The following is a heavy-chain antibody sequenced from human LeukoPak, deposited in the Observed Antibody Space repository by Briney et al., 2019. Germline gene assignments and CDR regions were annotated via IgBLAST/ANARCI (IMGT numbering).Heavy chain of an antibody. CDR1: GGTFSSYA. CDR3: VSEGRFSLAGHRVRYFDY. Sequence: GSSVKVSCKASGGTFSSYAISWVRQAPGQGLEWMGGIIPIFGTANYAQKFQGRVTITADKSTSTAYMELSSLRSEDTAVYYCVSEGRFSLAGHRVRYFDYWGQGTLVTVSS. J-gene: IGHJ4*02. CDR2: IIPIFGTA. V-gene: IGHV1-69*06.